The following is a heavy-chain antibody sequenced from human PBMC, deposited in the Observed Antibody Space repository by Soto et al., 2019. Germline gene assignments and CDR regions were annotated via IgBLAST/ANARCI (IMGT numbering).Heavy chain of an antibody. J-gene: IGHJ5*02. CDR1: GYTFTGYY. Sequence: SVKVSCKASGYTFTGYYMHWVRQAPVQGLEWMGWINPNSGGTNYAQKFQGRVTMTRDTSISTAYMELSRLRSDDTAVYYCARGGVTIFGVVISWFDPWGQGTLVTVSS. CDR3: ARGGVTIFGVVISWFDP. CDR2: INPNSGGT. D-gene: IGHD3-3*01. V-gene: IGHV1-2*02.